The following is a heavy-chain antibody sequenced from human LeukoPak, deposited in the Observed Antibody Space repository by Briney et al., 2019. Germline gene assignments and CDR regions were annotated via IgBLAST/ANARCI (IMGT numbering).Heavy chain of an antibody. J-gene: IGHJ4*02. D-gene: IGHD6-19*01. CDR2: TYYRSKWYS. Sequence: SQTLSLTCVISGDSVSTNTAAWSWIRQSPSRGLEWLGRTYYRSKWYSDYAVSVRGRITIDPDTSKNQFSLQLTSVTPEDTAVYYCVRYTGWFYFDYWGQGTLVTVSS. V-gene: IGHV6-1*01. CDR1: GDSVSTNTAA. CDR3: VRYTGWFYFDY.